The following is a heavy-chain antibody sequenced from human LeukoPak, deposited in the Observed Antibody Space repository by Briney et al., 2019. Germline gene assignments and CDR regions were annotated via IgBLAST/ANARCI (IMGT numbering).Heavy chain of an antibody. J-gene: IGHJ3*02. CDR2: ISYDGSNK. CDR3: ARAGDSSGPFDI. D-gene: IGHD3-22*01. V-gene: IGHV3-30-3*01. Sequence: GGSLRLSCAASGFTFSSYAMHWVRQAPGKGLEWVAVISYDGSNKYYADSVKGRFTISRDNSKNTLYLQMNSLRAEDTAVYYCARAGDSSGPFDIWGQGTMVTVSS. CDR1: GFTFSSYA.